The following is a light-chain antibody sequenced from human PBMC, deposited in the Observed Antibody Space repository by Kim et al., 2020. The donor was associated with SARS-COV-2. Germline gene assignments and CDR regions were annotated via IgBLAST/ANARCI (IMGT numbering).Light chain of an antibody. CDR2: RNN. J-gene: IGLJ2*01. CDR3: AAWDDSLSGVV. CDR1: SSNIGSNY. Sequence: GQRVTISCSGSSSNIGSNYVYWYQQLPGTAPTLLIYRNNQRPSGVPDRCSGSKSGTSASLAISGLRSEDEADYYCAAWDDSLSGVVFGGGTQLTVL. V-gene: IGLV1-47*01.